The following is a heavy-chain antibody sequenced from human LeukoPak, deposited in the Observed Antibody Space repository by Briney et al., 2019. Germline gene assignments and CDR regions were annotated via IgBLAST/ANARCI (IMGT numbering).Heavy chain of an antibody. CDR3: ARYYGSGSYPLDWFDP. CDR1: GGSFSGYY. CDR2: INHSGST. J-gene: IGHJ5*02. Sequence: PSETLSLTCAVYGGSFSGYYWSWIRQPPGKGLEWIGEINHSGSTNYNPSLKSRVTISVDTSKNQFSLKLSSVTAADTAVYYCARYYGSGSYPLDWFDPWGQGTLVTVSS. D-gene: IGHD3-10*01. V-gene: IGHV4-34*01.